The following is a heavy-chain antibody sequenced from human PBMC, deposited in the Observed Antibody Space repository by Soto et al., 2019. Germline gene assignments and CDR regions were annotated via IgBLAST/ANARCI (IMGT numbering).Heavy chain of an antibody. J-gene: IGHJ1*01. CDR3: ARGHCIVGSCYGPEYFQH. CDR2: ISSNKLLH. CDR1: AFSFSSYT. Sequence: EVQLVESGGGLVKPGGSLRLSCAASAFSFSSYTMTWVRQAPGKGLEWVSSISSNKLLHILRRLSEGPVHHLQKQRQKPPVFANEKPGRRGHGFVYCARGHCIVGSCYGPEYFQHWGQGTLVTVSS. D-gene: IGHD2-15*01. V-gene: IGHV3-21*01.